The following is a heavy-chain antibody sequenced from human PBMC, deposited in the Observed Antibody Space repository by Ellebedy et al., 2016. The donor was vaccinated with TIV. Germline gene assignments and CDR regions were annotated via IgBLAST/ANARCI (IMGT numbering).Heavy chain of an antibody. CDR1: GFSFSSYG. D-gene: IGHD4-23*01. CDR2: IWYDGTDE. V-gene: IGHV3-33*01. CDR3: ARDSRGRWTPFDH. J-gene: IGHJ4*02. Sequence: PGGSLRLSCAASGFSFSSYGMHWVRQSPGKGLEWMAFIWYDGTDESYAESVEGRFSISRANSKNTLYLHMKSLRAEDTAIYYCARDSRGRWTPFDHWGQGTVVAVSS.